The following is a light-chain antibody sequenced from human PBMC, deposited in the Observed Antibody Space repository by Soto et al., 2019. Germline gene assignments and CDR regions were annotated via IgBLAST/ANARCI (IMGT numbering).Light chain of an antibody. V-gene: IGKV3-20*01. Sequence: EIVLTQSPGTLSLSPGDRATLSCRASQSVSSNYLAWYQQKPGQAPRLLIYGASSRATGIPDRFSGSGSGTDFTLTISRLEPEDFAVYYCQRYGTLLPLTFGGGTKVDIK. CDR2: GAS. CDR1: QSVSSNY. CDR3: QRYGTLLPLT. J-gene: IGKJ4*01.